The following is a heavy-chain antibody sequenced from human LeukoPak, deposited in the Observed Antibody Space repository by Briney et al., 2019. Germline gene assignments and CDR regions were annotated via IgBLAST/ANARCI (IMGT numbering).Heavy chain of an antibody. CDR3: ASLAAAGNDY. Sequence: GGSLRLSCAASGFAFSSYEMNWVRQAPGKGLEWVSYISSSGSTIYYADSVKGRFTISRDNAKNSLYLQMNSLRAEDTAVYYCASLAAAGNDYWGQGTLVTVSS. J-gene: IGHJ4*02. CDR2: ISSSGSTI. CDR1: GFAFSSYE. V-gene: IGHV3-48*03. D-gene: IGHD6-13*01.